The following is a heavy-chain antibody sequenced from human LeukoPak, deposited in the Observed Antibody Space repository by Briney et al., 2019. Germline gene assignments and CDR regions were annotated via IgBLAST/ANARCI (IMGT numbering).Heavy chain of an antibody. V-gene: IGHV3-30*18. CDR1: GFTFSSYG. J-gene: IGHJ4*02. Sequence: QPGGSLRLSCAASGFTFSSYGMHWVRQAPGKGLEWVAVISYDGSNKYYADSVKGRFTISRDNSKNTLYLQMNSLRAEDTAVYYCAKDPPLGILTGSVDYWGQGTLVTVSS. CDR3: AKDPPLGILTGSVDY. CDR2: ISYDGSNK. D-gene: IGHD3-9*01.